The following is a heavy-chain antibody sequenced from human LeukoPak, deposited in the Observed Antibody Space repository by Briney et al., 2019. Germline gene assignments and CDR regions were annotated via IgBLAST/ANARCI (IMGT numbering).Heavy chain of an antibody. CDR1: ESSFTTYW. D-gene: IGHD5-24*01. Sequence: GESLQISCKGSESSFTTYWIGWVRQMPGKGLEWMGIIYPGDSDTKYSPSFQGQVTISADRSITTTYLQWSSLKASDTAVYYCARLAEVATVTYIAYWGQGTLVTVSS. CDR3: ARLAEVATVTYIAY. V-gene: IGHV5-51*01. CDR2: IYPGDSDT. J-gene: IGHJ4*02.